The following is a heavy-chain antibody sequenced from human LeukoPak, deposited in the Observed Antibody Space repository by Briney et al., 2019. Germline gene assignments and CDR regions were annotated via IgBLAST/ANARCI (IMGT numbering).Heavy chain of an antibody. CDR2: ISGSGGST. J-gene: IGHJ4*02. D-gene: IGHD6-6*01. CDR1: GFTFSSFT. CDR3: AKHVPHASYSSSSGGSFIDY. Sequence: GGSLRLSCAASGFTFSSFTMNWVRQAPGKGLEWVSAISGSGGSTYYADSVRGRFTISRDNSKNTLYLQMNSLRAEDTAVYYCAKHVPHASYSSSSGGSFIDYWGQGTLVTVSS. V-gene: IGHV3-23*01.